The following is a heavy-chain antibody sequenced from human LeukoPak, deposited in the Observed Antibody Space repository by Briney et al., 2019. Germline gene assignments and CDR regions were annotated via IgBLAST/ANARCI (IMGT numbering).Heavy chain of an antibody. Sequence: GGSLRLCCAASGFTFSNYAMSWVRQAPGKGLEWVSVISGSGDSTYYADSVEGRFTISRDNSKNTLYLQMNSLRAEDTAVYYCAKGHDSSGYSQTFFDYWGQGTLVTVSS. D-gene: IGHD3-22*01. CDR1: GFTFSNYA. J-gene: IGHJ4*02. V-gene: IGHV3-23*01. CDR3: AKGHDSSGYSQTFFDY. CDR2: ISGSGDST.